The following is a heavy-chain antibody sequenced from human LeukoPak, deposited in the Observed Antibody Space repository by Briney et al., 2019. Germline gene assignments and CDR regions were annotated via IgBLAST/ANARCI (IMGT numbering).Heavy chain of an antibody. CDR1: GGSFSGYY. J-gene: IGHJ1*01. Sequence: SETLSLTCAVYGGSFSGYYWSWIRQPPGKGLEWIGEINHSGSANYNPSLKSRVTILVDTSKNQFSLKLSSVTAADTAVYYCARGHSPVTTKVSYFQHWGQGTLVTVSS. D-gene: IGHD4-17*01. CDR2: INHSGSA. V-gene: IGHV4-34*01. CDR3: ARGHSPVTTKVSYFQH.